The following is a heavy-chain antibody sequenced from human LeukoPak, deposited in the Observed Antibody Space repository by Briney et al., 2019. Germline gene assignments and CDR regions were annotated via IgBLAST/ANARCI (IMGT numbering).Heavy chain of an antibody. V-gene: IGHV4-59*12. CDR1: GGSISSYY. CDR2: IYYSGST. J-gene: IGHJ5*02. D-gene: IGHD2-15*01. CDR3: ARRRLRYCSGGSCYSNWFDP. Sequence: SETLSLTCTVSGGSISSYYWSWIRQPPGKGLEWIGYIYYSGSTNYNPSLKSRVTISVDTSKNQFSLKLSSVTAADTAVYYCARRRLRYCSGGSCYSNWFDPWGQGTLVTVSS.